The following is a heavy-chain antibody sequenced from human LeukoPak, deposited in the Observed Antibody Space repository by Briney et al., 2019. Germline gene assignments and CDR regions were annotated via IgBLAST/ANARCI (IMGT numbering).Heavy chain of an antibody. D-gene: IGHD5-18*01. CDR1: GFTFSSYA. Sequence: PGGSLRLSCAASGFTFSSYAMSWDRQAPGKGLEWVSAISGSGGSTYYADSVKGRFTISRDNSKNTLYLQMNSLRAEDTAVYYCAKGGWSSAMVIYYFDYWGQGTLVTVSS. J-gene: IGHJ4*02. CDR3: AKGGWSSAMVIYYFDY. V-gene: IGHV3-23*01. CDR2: ISGSGGST.